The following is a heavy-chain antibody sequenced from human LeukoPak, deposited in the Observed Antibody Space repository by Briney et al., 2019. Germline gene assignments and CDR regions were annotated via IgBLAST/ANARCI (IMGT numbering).Heavy chain of an antibody. J-gene: IGHJ4*02. V-gene: IGHV3-53*01. CDR3: ARDSRGSGSYYNDY. CDR1: GFTVSSNY. Sequence: GGSLRLSCAASGFTVSSNYMSWVRQAPGKGLEWVSVIYSGGSTYYADSVKGRFTISRDNSKNTLYLQMSSLRAEDTAVYYCARDSRGSGSYYNDYWGQGTLVSVPS. CDR2: IYSGGST. D-gene: IGHD3-10*01.